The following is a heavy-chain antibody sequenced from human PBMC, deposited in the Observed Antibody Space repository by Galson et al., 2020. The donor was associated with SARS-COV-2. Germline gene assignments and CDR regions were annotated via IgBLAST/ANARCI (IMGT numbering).Heavy chain of an antibody. V-gene: IGHV3-30*04. CDR1: GFTFSSYS. CDR3: AREGPTVTSSEIDY. J-gene: IGHJ4*02. Sequence: GESLKISCAASGFTFSSYSMHWVRQAPGKGLEWVAIISYDGTTEYNADSVKGRFTISRDNSKNTVYLQMHTLRGDDTAVYYCAREGPTVTSSEIDYWGQGPLVTVSS. D-gene: IGHD4-17*01. CDR2: ISYDGTTE.